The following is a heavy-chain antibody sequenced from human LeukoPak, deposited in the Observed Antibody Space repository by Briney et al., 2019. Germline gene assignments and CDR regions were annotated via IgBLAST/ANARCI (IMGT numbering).Heavy chain of an antibody. V-gene: IGHV1-3*01. CDR2: INAGNGNT. Sequence: ASVKVSCRASVYTFTSYGISWVRQAPGQRLEWMGWINAGNGNTKYSQKFQGRVTITRDTSASTAYMELSSLRSEDTAVYYCAARSESSGWPDYWGQGTLVTVSS. CDR1: VYTFTSYG. D-gene: IGHD6-19*01. CDR3: AARSESSGWPDY. J-gene: IGHJ4*02.